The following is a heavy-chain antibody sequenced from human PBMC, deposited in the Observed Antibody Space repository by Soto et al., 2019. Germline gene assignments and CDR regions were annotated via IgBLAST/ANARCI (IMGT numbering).Heavy chain of an antibody. D-gene: IGHD3-16*01. Sequence: VQLLESGGGLVQPGGSLRVSCAASGFTFSNFAMGWVRQAPGRGLEWISDISASGGSMNYADSVKGRYTISRDNSKNTLYLQMNSLRAEDTAVYYCASGHGGFDPWGQGTLVTVSS. CDR3: ASGHGGFDP. CDR1: GFTFSNFA. J-gene: IGHJ5*02. CDR2: ISASGGSM. V-gene: IGHV3-23*01.